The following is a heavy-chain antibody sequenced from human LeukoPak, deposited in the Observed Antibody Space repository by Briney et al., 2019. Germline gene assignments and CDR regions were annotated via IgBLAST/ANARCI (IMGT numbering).Heavy chain of an antibody. CDR3: TRSVAAAGNRHFDY. CDR2: IRSKAYGGTA. V-gene: IGHV3-49*04. J-gene: IGHJ4*02. CDR1: GFIFGDYV. Sequence: GGSLRLSCTASGFIFGDYVMSWVRQAPGKGLECVGFIRSKAYGGTAEYAASVKGRFTISRDDSKGIAYLQMNSLKTEDTAVYYCTRSVAAAGNRHFDYWGQGTLVTVSS. D-gene: IGHD6-13*01.